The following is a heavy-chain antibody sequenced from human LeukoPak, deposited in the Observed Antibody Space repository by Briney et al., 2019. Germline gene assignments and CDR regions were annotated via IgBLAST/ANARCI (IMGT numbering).Heavy chain of an antibody. CDR2: IKQDGSKK. Sequence: SGGSLRLSCVASGFPFSSYWMTWVRQAPGKGLEWVANIKQDGSKKSYVDSVKGRFTISRDNAKNSLYLQMNSLRAEDTAVYFCAKGFYYYESSGYFYFDHWGQGTLVTVSS. CDR1: GFPFSSYW. V-gene: IGHV3-7*03. D-gene: IGHD3-22*01. J-gene: IGHJ4*02. CDR3: AKGFYYYESSGYFYFDH.